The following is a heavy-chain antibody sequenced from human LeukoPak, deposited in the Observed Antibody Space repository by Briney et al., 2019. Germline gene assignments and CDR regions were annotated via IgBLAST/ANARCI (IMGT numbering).Heavy chain of an antibody. CDR1: GYTFTTYG. J-gene: IGHJ4*02. CDR2: ISAYNGNT. CDR3: ARDINYYGSGSYYNDHRAFDY. D-gene: IGHD3-10*01. Sequence: ASVKVSCKASGYTFTTYGISWVRQAPGQGLEWMGWISAYNGNTNYAQKLQGRVTMTTDTSTSTAYMELRSLRSDDTAVYYCARDINYYGSGSYYNDHRAFDYWGQGTLVTVSS. V-gene: IGHV1-18*01.